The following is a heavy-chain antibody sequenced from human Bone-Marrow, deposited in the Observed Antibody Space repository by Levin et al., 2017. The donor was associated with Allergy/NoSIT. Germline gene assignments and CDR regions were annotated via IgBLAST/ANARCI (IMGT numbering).Heavy chain of an antibody. D-gene: IGHD6-13*01. Sequence: FQGRITMTRNTSTRTAYMELSSLRSEDTAVYYCARDSSSLGAPADYWGQGTLVTVSS. V-gene: IGHV1-8*01. J-gene: IGHJ4*02. CDR3: ARDSSSLGAPADY.